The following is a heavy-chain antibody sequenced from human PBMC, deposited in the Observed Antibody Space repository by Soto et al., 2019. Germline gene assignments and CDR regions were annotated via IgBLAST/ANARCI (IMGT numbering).Heavy chain of an antibody. Sequence: SVKVSCKASGGTFSSYAISWVRQAPGQGLEWMGGIIPIFGTANYAQKFQGRVTITADKSTSTAYMELSSLRSEDTAVYYCARPGPANYYYYGMDVWGQGTTVTVSS. J-gene: IGHJ6*02. D-gene: IGHD2-2*01. CDR2: IIPIFGTA. CDR3: ARPGPANYYYYGMDV. V-gene: IGHV1-69*06. CDR1: GGTFSSYA.